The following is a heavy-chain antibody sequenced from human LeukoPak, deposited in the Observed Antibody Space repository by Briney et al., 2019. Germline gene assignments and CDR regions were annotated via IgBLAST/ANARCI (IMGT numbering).Heavy chain of an antibody. J-gene: IGHJ4*02. D-gene: IGHD6-19*01. CDR1: GGSISSYY. CDR2: INHSGST. CDR3: ARVNSGWYLFGFDY. Sequence: SETLSLTCTVSGGSISSYYWSWIRQPPGKGLEWIGEINHSGSTNYNPSLKSRVTISVDTSKNQFSLKLSSVTAADTAVYYCARVNSGWYLFGFDYWGQGTLVTVSS. V-gene: IGHV4-34*01.